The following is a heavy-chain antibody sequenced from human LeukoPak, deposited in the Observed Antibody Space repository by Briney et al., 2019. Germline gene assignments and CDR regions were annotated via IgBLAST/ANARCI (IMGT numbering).Heavy chain of an antibody. CDR1: GYTFTSYD. Sequence: ASVKVSCKASGYTFTSYDINWVRQATGQGLEWMGWMSPNSGNTGYAQKFQGRVTITRNTSISTAYMELSSLRSEDTAVYYCARGPYYDFWSGYYKGDYFDYWGQGTLVTVSS. V-gene: IGHV1-8*03. D-gene: IGHD3-3*01. CDR3: ARGPYYDFWSGYYKGDYFDY. J-gene: IGHJ4*02. CDR2: MSPNSGNT.